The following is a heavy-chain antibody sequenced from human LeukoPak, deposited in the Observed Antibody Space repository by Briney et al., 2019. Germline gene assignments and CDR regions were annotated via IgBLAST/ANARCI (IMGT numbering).Heavy chain of an antibody. CDR1: GFIVSSNY. CDR3: ARADYTSSSQYSYYFYMDV. D-gene: IGHD6-6*01. CDR2: IYSGGTT. Sequence: PGGSLRLSCAASGFIVSSNYMIWVRQAPGKGLEWVSVIYSGGTTYYADSVKGRFTISGDNSENTLYLQLNSLRAEDTAVYYCARADYTSSSQYSYYFYMDVWGTGTTVTVSS. J-gene: IGHJ6*03. V-gene: IGHV3-53*01.